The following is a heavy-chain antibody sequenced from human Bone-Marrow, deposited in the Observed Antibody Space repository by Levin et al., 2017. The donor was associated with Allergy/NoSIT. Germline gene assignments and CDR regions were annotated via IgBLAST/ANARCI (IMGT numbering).Heavy chain of an antibody. V-gene: IGHV4-4*02. D-gene: IGHD2-15*01. CDR3: ARVNCSGGSCSNFDY. CDR1: GGSISSSNW. Sequence: SETLSLTCAVSGGSISSSNWWSWVRQPPGKGLEWIGEIYHSGSTTYNPSLKSRVTISVDKSKNQFSLKLSSVTAADTAVYYCARVNCSGGSCSNFDYWGQGTLVTVSS. J-gene: IGHJ4*02. CDR2: IYHSGST.